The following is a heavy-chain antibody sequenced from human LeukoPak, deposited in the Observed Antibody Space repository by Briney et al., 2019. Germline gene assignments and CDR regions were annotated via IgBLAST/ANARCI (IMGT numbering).Heavy chain of an antibody. V-gene: IGHV1-69*13. J-gene: IGHJ5*02. Sequence: GASVKVSCKASGGTFSSYAISWVRQAPGQGLEWMGGIIPIFGTANYAQKFQGRVTITADESTSTAYMELSSLRSEDTAVYYCARDVEMATTWFDPWGQGTLVTVSS. CDR1: GGTFSSYA. D-gene: IGHD5-24*01. CDR2: IIPIFGTA. CDR3: ARDVEMATTWFDP.